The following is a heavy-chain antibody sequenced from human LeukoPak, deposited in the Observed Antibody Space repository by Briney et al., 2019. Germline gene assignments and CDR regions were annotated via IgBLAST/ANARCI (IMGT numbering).Heavy chain of an antibody. V-gene: IGHV3-23*01. CDR3: AREFGELYIDY. CDR1: GFTFRTYA. D-gene: IGHD3-10*01. CDR2: ISDGGGRT. Sequence: GGSLRLSCGASGFTFRTYAMSWVRQAPGEGLEWVSGISDGGGRTFYAESVKGRFTISRDNSKNTLYLQMNSLRAEDTAVYYCAREFGELYIDYWGQGTLVTVSS. J-gene: IGHJ4*02.